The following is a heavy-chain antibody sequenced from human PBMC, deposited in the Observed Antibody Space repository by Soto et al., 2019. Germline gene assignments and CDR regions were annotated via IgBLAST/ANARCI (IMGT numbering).Heavy chain of an antibody. CDR1: GFTFSSYG. CDR2: ISYDGSNK. V-gene: IGHV3-30*18. CDR3: AKDRYSSNQHLYGMDV. D-gene: IGHD6-13*01. Sequence: GGSLRLSCAASGFTFSSYGMHWVRQAPGKGLEWVAVISYDGSNKYYADSVKGRFTISRDNSKNTLYLQMNSLRAEDTAVYYCAKDRYSSNQHLYGMDVWGQGTTVTVSS. J-gene: IGHJ6*02.